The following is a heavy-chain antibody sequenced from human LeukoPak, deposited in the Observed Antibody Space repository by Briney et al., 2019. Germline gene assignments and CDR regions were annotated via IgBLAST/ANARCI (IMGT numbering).Heavy chain of an antibody. D-gene: IGHD2-2*01. J-gene: IGHJ4*02. CDR1: GFTFSGYS. Sequence: GGSLRLSCAASGFTFSGYSMNWVRQAPGKGLEWVSSISSSSSYIYYADSVKGRFTISRDNAKNSLYLQMNSLRAEDTAVYYCVRGTSLRHPNDYWGQGTLVTVSS. CDR3: VRGTSLRHPNDY. V-gene: IGHV3-21*01. CDR2: ISSSSSYI.